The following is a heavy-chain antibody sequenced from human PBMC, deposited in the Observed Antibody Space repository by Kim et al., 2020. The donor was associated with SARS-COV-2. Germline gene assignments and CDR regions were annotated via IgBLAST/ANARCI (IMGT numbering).Heavy chain of an antibody. CDR1: GGSISSGESY. CDR2: IYYSGST. D-gene: IGHD2-15*01. J-gene: IGHJ3*01. Sequence: SETLSLTCTVSGGSISSGESYWSWIRQPPGKGLEWIGYIYYSGSTYYKPSLKSRITISIDTSKKQFSLKLTSVTAADTAVYYCARDRRYCSGGSCSVALDVWGQGTMVTVSS. V-gene: IGHV4-30-4*01. CDR3: ARDRRYCSGGSCSVALDV.